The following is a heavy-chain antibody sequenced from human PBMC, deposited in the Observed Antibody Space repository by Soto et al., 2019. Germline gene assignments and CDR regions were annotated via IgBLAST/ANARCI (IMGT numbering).Heavy chain of an antibody. CDR1: GFTFSDYW. J-gene: IGHJ4*02. V-gene: IGHV3-7*01. D-gene: IGHD3-16*02. CDR3: ARDGVITFGGVIVLDY. CDR2: IKQDGSDK. Sequence: GGALRLSCGGSGFTFSDYWMSWGRQAPGKGLEWVANIKQDGSDKYYADSVNGRFTISRDNAKNSLHLQMNSLRDEDSAVYYCARDGVITFGGVIVLDYWGQGTLVTVSS.